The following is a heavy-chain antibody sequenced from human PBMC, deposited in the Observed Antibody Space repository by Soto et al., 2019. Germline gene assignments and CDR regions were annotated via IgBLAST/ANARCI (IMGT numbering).Heavy chain of an antibody. CDR3: ARDRSTYGGGGTGEVKENWFDP. J-gene: IGHJ5*02. Sequence: TLSLTCSVSGGSISRYYWSWIRQPPGKGLEWIGYAYYSGDTGYNPSLKSRVTMAVDTSKSQVSLKLSSVTAADTAVYYCARDRSTYGGGGTGEVKENWFDPWGQGALVTVSS. CDR1: GGSISRYY. D-gene: IGHD2-8*01. CDR2: AYYSGDT. V-gene: IGHV4-59*01.